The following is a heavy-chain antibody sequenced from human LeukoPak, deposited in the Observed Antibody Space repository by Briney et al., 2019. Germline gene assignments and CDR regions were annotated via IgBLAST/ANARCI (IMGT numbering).Heavy chain of an antibody. J-gene: IGHJ4*02. CDR1: GFTFSSYA. V-gene: IGHV3-23*01. CDR2: ISGSGGST. CDR3: AKAPCSGGSCYSSYNFDY. Sequence: GGSLRLSCAASGFTFSSYAMSWVRQAPGKGLEWVSAISGSGGSTYYADSVKGRLTISRDNSKNTLYLQMNSLRAEDTAVYYCAKAPCSGGSCYSSYNFDYWDQGTLVTVSS. D-gene: IGHD2-15*01.